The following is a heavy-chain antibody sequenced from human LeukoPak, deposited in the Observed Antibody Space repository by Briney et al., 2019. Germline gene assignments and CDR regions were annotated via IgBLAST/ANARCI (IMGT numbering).Heavy chain of an antibody. J-gene: IGHJ4*02. CDR3: ARDRTSSGYWYFDY. CDR1: GFTFSSYA. Sequence: PGRSLRLSCAASGFTFSSYAMHWVRQAPGKGLEWVAVISYDGSNKYYADSVKGRFTISRDNSKNTLYLQMNSLRAEDTAVYYCARDRTSSGYWYFDYWGQGTLVTVSS. V-gene: IGHV3-30-3*01. CDR2: ISYDGSNK. D-gene: IGHD3-22*01.